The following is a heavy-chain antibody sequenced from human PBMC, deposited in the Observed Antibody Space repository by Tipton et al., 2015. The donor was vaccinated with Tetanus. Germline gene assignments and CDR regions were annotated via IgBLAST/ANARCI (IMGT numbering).Heavy chain of an antibody. Sequence: QSGPEVKKPGASMKVSCKAFGYIFTSYGISWVRQAPGQGLEWMGWISGNNGDTKYAQNLQGRVTMTTDTSTSTAYMELRSLRSDDTAVYYCARGGSYVAFDIWGQGTMVTVSS. CDR2: ISGNNGDT. CDR1: GYIFTSYG. CDR3: ARGGSYVAFDI. J-gene: IGHJ3*02. D-gene: IGHD1-26*01. V-gene: IGHV1-18*01.